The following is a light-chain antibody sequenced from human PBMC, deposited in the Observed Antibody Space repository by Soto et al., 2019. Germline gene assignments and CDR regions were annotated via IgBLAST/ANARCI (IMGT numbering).Light chain of an antibody. CDR1: QSVLYSSNNKNC. CDR3: QQYYSTRT. V-gene: IGKV4-1*01. Sequence: DIVMTQSPDSLAVSLGERATINCKSSQSVLYSSNNKNCLAWYQQKPGQPPKLLIYWASTRESGVPDRFSGSGSGTDFTPTISSLQAEDVAVYYCQQYYSTRTFGQGTKVDI. CDR2: WAS. J-gene: IGKJ1*01.